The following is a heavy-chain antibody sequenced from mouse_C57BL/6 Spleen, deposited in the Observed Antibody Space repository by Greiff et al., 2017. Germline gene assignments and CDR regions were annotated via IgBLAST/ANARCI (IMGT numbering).Heavy chain of an antibody. V-gene: IGHV1-31*01. CDR2: IYPYNGVS. Sequence: VQLQQSGPELVKPGASVKISCKASGYSFTGYYMHWVKQSHGNILDWIGYIYPYNGVSSYNQKFKGKATLTVDKSSSTSYMELRSLTSEDSAVYYWAVSYYDYDGDYLDYWGKGTTRTVSS. J-gene: IGHJ2*01. CDR1: GYSFTGYY. D-gene: IGHD2-4*01. CDR3: AVSYYDYDGDYLDY.